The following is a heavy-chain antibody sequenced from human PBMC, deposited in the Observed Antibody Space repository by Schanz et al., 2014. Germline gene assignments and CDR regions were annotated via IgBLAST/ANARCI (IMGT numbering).Heavy chain of an antibody. Sequence: VQLLQFGGGVVQPGRSLRLSCAASGFTFSSYSMNWVRQAPGKGLEWVSYISGTTTYTNYADSVKGRFTVFRDNSKRTLYLEINDPRAEDTAVYYCARVHHYDPSGWGYFDYWGQGTLVTVSS. CDR3: ARVHHYDPSGWGYFDY. J-gene: IGHJ4*02. CDR1: GFTFSSYS. CDR2: ISGTTTYT. D-gene: IGHD3-22*01. V-gene: IGHV3-21*05.